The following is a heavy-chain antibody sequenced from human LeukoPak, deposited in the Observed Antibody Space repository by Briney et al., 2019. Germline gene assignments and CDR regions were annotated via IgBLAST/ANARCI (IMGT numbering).Heavy chain of an antibody. V-gene: IGHV3-23*01. D-gene: IGHD3-10*01. CDR2: ISGSGGAT. J-gene: IGHJ4*01. Sequence: HPGGSLRLSCAASGFTFSSYSMTWVRQAPGKGLEWVSVISGSGGATYYADSVKGRFTISRDNAKNTLCLQMNRLRAEDTAVYYCARGRAGNYYNHNDYWGQGTLVTVSS. CDR1: GFTFSSYS. CDR3: ARGRAGNYYNHNDY.